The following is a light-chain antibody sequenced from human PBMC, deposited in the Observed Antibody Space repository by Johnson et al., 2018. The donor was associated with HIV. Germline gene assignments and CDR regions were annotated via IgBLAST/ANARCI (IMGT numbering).Light chain of an antibody. CDR2: DNN. J-gene: IGLJ1*01. Sequence: QSVLTQPPSVSAAPGQKVTISCSGNSCDIGNNYVSCHQQLPGTAPKLLIYDNNKRPSEIPDRFSGSKSGTSATLGITELQSGDEADYYCGTWDSSRTPGGGFGTGTKVTFL. V-gene: IGLV1-51*01. CDR3: GTWDSSRTPGGG. CDR1: SCDIGNNY.